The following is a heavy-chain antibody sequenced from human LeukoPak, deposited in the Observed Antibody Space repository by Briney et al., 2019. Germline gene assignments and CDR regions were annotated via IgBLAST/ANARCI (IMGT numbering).Heavy chain of an antibody. CDR2: IYPGDSDT. CDR1: GYSFTSYW. Sequence: GECLKISCWGSGYSFTSYWIGWVRQMPGKGLEWMGVIYPGDSDTRYSPSFQGQVTISVDKSTNTAYLQWSSLKASDTAMYYCAYGSGSYLFDPWGQGTLVTVSS. V-gene: IGHV5-51*01. D-gene: IGHD3-10*01. CDR3: AYGSGSYLFDP. J-gene: IGHJ5*02.